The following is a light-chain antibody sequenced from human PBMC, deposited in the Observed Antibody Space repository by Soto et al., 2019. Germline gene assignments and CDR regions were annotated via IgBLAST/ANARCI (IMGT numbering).Light chain of an antibody. CDR2: AAS. V-gene: IGKV1-39*01. CDR3: QQSYSTPIT. Sequence: DLQMTQSPSSLSASVVDRVTITCRASQSISSYLNWYKQTPGKAPKXXSYAASSLQSGVPSRFSGSGSGTDFTLTISSLQPEDFETYYCQQSYSTPITFGQGTRLEIK. J-gene: IGKJ5*01. CDR1: QSISSY.